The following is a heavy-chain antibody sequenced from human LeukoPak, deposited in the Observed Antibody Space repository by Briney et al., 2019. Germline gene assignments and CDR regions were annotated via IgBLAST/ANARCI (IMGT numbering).Heavy chain of an antibody. J-gene: IGHJ6*03. Sequence: GGSLRLSCAASGFTFSSYSMNWVRHAPGKGLEWVSSISSSSSYIYYADSVKGRFTISRDNAKNSLYLQMNSLRAEDTAVYYCARDGYCSSTSCWVYYYYMDVWGKGTTVTVSS. D-gene: IGHD2-2*03. CDR2: ISSSSSYI. CDR1: GFTFSSYS. V-gene: IGHV3-21*01. CDR3: ARDGYCSSTSCWVYYYYMDV.